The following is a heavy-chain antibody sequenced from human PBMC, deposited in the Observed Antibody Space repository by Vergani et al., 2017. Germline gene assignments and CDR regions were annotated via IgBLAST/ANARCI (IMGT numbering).Heavy chain of an antibody. CDR1: GYTFTSYY. D-gene: IGHD5-24*01. CDR2: INPSGGST. V-gene: IGHV1-46*01. Sequence: QVQLVQSGAEVKKPGASVKVSCKASGYTFTSYYMHWVRQAPGQGLEWMGIINPSGGSTSYAQKFQGRVTMTRDTSTSTVYMELSSLRSEDTAVYYCARDREMATIFHYYYYMAVWGKGTTVTLSS. CDR3: ARDREMATIFHYYYYMAV. J-gene: IGHJ6*03.